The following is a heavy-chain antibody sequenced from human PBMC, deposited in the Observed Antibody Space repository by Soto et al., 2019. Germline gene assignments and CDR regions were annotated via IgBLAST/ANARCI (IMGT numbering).Heavy chain of an antibody. D-gene: IGHD2-15*01. Sequence: PSETLSLTCTVSGGSISSGGYYWSWIRQHPGKGLEWIGYIYYSGSTYYNPSLKSRVTISVDTSKNQFSLKLSSVTAADTAVYYCARAPLGYCSGGSCYWFDPWGQGTLVTVSS. J-gene: IGHJ5*02. CDR2: IYYSGST. CDR1: GGSISSGGYY. V-gene: IGHV4-31*03. CDR3: ARAPLGYCSGGSCYWFDP.